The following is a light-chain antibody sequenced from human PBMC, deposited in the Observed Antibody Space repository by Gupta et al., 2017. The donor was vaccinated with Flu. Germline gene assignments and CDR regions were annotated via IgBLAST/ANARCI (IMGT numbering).Light chain of an antibody. CDR3: QAAASSDRWV. V-gene: IGLV3-25*03. J-gene: IGLJ3*02. CDR2: KDT. CDR1: VGCDDY. Sequence: QGKNANISCSGDVGCDDYVYWYQQNAAHATLLVLQKDTWRSAGLPGRFSGSNAATTVTMTISAVQEEDEADYYCQAAASSDRWVFGGGTKLTV.